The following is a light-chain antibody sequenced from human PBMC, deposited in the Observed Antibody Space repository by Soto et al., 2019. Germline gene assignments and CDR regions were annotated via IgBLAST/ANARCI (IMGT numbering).Light chain of an antibody. J-gene: IGLJ1*01. CDR2: EGT. V-gene: IGLV2-23*01. CDR3: FSYAGSSTHV. Sequence: QSALTQPPCVSGSPGQSITISGTGTSSDVGTYDLVSWYQHHPGKAPKLMIYEGTKRPSGVSNRFSGSKSGNTASLTISGLQAEDEADYYCFSYAGSSTHVFGSGTKVTVL. CDR1: SSDVGTYDL.